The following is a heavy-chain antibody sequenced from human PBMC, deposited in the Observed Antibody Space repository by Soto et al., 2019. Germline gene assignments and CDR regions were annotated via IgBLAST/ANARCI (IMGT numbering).Heavy chain of an antibody. Sequence: SVKVSCKASGGTFSSYAISWVRQAPGQGLEWMGGIIPIFGTANYAQKFQGRVTITADKSTSTAYMELSSLRSEDTAVYYCARRGLEPLYGMDVWGQGTTVTVSS. CDR1: GGTFSSYA. J-gene: IGHJ6*02. V-gene: IGHV1-69*06. CDR2: IIPIFGTA. D-gene: IGHD1-1*01. CDR3: ARRGLEPLYGMDV.